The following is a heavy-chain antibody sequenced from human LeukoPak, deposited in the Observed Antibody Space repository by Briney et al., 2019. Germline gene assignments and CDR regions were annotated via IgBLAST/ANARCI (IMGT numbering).Heavy chain of an antibody. D-gene: IGHD6-13*01. J-gene: IGHJ6*03. CDR2: IIPIFGTA. CDR3: ARDQKGNSGSWTNYYYYYMDV. CDR1: GGTFSSYA. Sequence: SVKVSCKASGGTFSSYAISWVRQAPGQGLEWMGGIIPIFGTANYAQKFQGRVTITTDESTSTAYMELSSLRSEDTAVYYCARDQKGNSGSWTNYYYYYMDVWGKGTTVTVSS. V-gene: IGHV1-69*05.